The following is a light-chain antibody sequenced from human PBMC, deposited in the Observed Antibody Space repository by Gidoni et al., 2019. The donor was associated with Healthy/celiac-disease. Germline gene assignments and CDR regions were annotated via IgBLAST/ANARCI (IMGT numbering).Light chain of an antibody. CDR2: QDS. V-gene: IGLV3-1*01. J-gene: IGLJ2*01. CDR3: QAWDSSTGVV. CDR1: KLGDKY. Sequence: SYELTQPPSVSVSPGQTASITCSGDKLGDKYACCDQQKPGQSPVLVIYQDSKRPSGIPERFSGSNSGNTATLTISGTQAMDEADYYCQAWDSSTGVVFGGGTKLTVL.